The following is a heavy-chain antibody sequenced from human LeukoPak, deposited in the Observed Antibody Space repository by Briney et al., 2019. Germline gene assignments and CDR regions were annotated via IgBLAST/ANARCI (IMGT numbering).Heavy chain of an antibody. CDR1: GFTFGRYW. CDR2: IKQDGSEK. V-gene: IGHV3-7*01. CDR3: ARDRIEGATNFDY. J-gene: IGHJ4*02. D-gene: IGHD2-15*01. Sequence: GGSLRLSCAASGFTFGRYWLSRVGQAPGKGPEWVANIKQDGSEKYYVDSVKGRFTISRDNAKNSLYLQMNSLRAEDTAVYYCARDRIEGATNFDYWGQGTLVTVSS.